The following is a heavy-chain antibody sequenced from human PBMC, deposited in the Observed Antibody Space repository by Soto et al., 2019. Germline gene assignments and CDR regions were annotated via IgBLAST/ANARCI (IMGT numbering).Heavy chain of an antibody. D-gene: IGHD2-2*01. CDR3: ARGSLYCSSTSCSYGMDV. CDR1: GFTFSDYG. V-gene: IGHV3-33*01. J-gene: IGHJ6*02. Sequence: GGSLRLSCAASGFTFSDYGMHWVRQAPGEGLEWVAVIWFDGSNEHYADSVKGRFTISRDNSKNTLFLQVHSLRAEDTAVYYCARGSLYCSSTSCSYGMDVWGQGTTVTVSS. CDR2: IWFDGSNE.